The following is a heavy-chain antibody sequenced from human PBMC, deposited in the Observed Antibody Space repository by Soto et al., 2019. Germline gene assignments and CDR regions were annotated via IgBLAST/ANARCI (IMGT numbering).Heavy chain of an antibody. CDR2: ISSSSSYI. Sequence: EVQLVESGGGLVKPGGSLRLSCAASGFTFSSYSMNWVRQASGKGLEWVSSISSSSSYIYYADSVKGRFTISRDNAKNSLYLQMNSLRAEDTAVYYCAREGESIAAAGTFDLWGRGTLVTVSS. CDR1: GFTFSSYS. J-gene: IGHJ2*01. CDR3: AREGESIAAAGTFDL. V-gene: IGHV3-21*01. D-gene: IGHD6-13*01.